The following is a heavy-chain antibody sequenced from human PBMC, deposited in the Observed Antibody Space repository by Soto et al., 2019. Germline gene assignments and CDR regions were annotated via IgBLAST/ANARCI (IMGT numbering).Heavy chain of an antibody. J-gene: IGHJ6*02. CDR1: GFTFSSYS. Sequence: PGGSLRLSCAASGFTFSSYSMNWVRQAPGKGLEWVSYISSSSSTIYYADSVKGRFTISRDNAKNSLYLQMNSLRDEDTAVYYCARDYHYDFWSGFSSDTNYYYYGMDVWGQGTTVTVSS. V-gene: IGHV3-48*02. CDR3: ARDYHYDFWSGFSSDTNYYYYGMDV. D-gene: IGHD3-3*01. CDR2: ISSSSSTI.